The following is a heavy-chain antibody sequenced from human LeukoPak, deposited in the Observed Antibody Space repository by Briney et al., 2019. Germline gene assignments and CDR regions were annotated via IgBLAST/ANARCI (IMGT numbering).Heavy chain of an antibody. CDR3: ARVTTMIVEDAFDI. D-gene: IGHD3-22*01. CDR1: GSSMSSGSYY. Sequence: SETLSLTCTVSGSSMSSGSYYWSWIRQPAGKGLERIGRIYTSGSTNYNPSLKSRVTISVDTSKNQFSLKLSFVTAADTAVYYCARVTTMIVEDAFDIWGQGTMVTVSS. V-gene: IGHV4-61*02. CDR2: IYTSGST. J-gene: IGHJ3*02.